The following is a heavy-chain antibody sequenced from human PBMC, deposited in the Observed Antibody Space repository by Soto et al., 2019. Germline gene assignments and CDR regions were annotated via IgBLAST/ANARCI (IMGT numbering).Heavy chain of an antibody. V-gene: IGHV1-69*06. D-gene: IGHD6-6*01. CDR2: IIATCGTA. CDR3: VRAGYVAALSMKHYFHY. CDR1: GVTFRISG. Sequence: HVQLVQSGAEVKKPGSSVKVSCKTSGVTFRISGFSWVRQARGQGLEWMGGIIATCGTADYPQKYQDRVTITADISTSTIEMEMSRLRSEDTVVYYSVRAGYVAALSMKHYFHYWGQGTQVTVAS. J-gene: IGHJ4*02.